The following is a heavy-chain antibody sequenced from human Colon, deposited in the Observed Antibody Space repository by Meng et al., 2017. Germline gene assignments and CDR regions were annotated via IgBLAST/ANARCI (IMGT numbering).Heavy chain of an antibody. J-gene: IGHJ4*02. Sequence: VQLQQPGPGLVKPSQPLSLTCAISGDSVSSNRALWHWVRQSPSRGLEWLGQTYYRSEWQNHYGVSVKSRITINADTSGNHFSLHLNSVTPEDTAVYYCTTWYGEYWGQGTLVTVSS. D-gene: IGHD3-10*01. CDR3: TTWYGEY. V-gene: IGHV6-1*01. CDR1: GDSVSSNRAL. CDR2: TYYRSEWQN.